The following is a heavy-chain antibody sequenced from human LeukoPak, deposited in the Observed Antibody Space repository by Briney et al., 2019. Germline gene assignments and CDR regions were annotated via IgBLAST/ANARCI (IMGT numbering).Heavy chain of an antibody. D-gene: IGHD3-10*01. Sequence: AGRSLRLSCAASGFTFDDYAMHWVRQAPGKGLEWVSGISWNSGSIGYADSVKGRFTISRDNAKNSLYLQMNSLRAEDTALYYCAKAKLLWFWELLSWGQGTLVTVSS. J-gene: IGHJ4*02. CDR2: ISWNSGSI. CDR1: GFTFDDYA. V-gene: IGHV3-9*01. CDR3: AKAKLLWFWELLS.